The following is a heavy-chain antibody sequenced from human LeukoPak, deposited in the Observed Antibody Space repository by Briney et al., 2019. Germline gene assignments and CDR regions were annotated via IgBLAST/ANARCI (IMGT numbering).Heavy chain of an antibody. Sequence: SSVKVSCKASGGTFSSYAISWVRQAPGQGLEWIGGIIPIFGTANYAQKFQGRVTITTDESTSTAYMELSSLRSEDTAVYYCARGAWGDSSGYPILDYWGQGTLVTVSS. J-gene: IGHJ4*02. D-gene: IGHD3-22*01. CDR2: IIPIFGTA. V-gene: IGHV1-69*05. CDR1: GGTFSSYA. CDR3: ARGAWGDSSGYPILDY.